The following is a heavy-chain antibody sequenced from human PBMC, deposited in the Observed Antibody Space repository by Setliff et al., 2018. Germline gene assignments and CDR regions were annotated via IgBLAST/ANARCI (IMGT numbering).Heavy chain of an antibody. J-gene: IGHJ3*01. CDR3: ARSPANGGHDAFDV. Sequence: PGGSLRLSCAASGFTFSTYRMHWVRQAPGKGLERVAVIWGDGGTKYHADSVGGRFTISRDNAENSLYLQMHSLGAEDTAVYYCARSPANGGHDAFDVWGQGTMVTVSS. D-gene: IGHD6-25*01. CDR1: GFTFSTYR. V-gene: IGHV3-33*08. CDR2: IWGDGGTK.